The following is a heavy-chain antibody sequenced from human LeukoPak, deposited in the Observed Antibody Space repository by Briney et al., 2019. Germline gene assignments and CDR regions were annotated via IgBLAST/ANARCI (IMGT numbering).Heavy chain of an antibody. J-gene: IGHJ6*03. Sequence: ASVKVSCKASGYTFTSYDISWVRQAPGQGLEWMGWISAYNGNTNYAQKLQGRVTMTTDTSTSTAYMELRSLRSDDTAVYYCARDVRSSYYYYYMDVWGKGTTVTVSS. CDR1: GYTFTSYD. CDR2: ISAYNGNT. CDR3: ARDVRSSYYYYYMDV. D-gene: IGHD2-2*01. V-gene: IGHV1-18*01.